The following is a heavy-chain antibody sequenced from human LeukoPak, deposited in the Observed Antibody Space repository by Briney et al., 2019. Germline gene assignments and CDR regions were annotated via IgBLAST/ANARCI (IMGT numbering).Heavy chain of an antibody. J-gene: IGHJ4*02. CDR1: GYTFTGYY. CDR3: ASLVGATDNEEVGY. D-gene: IGHD1-26*01. Sequence: ASVKVSCKAPGYTFTGYYMHWVRQAPGQGLEWMGRINPNSGGTNYAQKFQGRVTMTRDTSISTAYMELSRLRSDDTAVYYCASLVGATDNEEVGYWGQGTLVTVSS. V-gene: IGHV1-2*06. CDR2: INPNSGGT.